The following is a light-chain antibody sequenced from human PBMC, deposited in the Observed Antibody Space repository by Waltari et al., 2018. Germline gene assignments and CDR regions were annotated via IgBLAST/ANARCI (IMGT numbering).Light chain of an antibody. Sequence: EIVMTQSPATLSVSPGERATLSCRASQSVSSNLAWYQQKPGQAPRLLIYGASTRATGIPARFSGSVSVTEFTLTISSLQSEDFAVYDCQQYNNWPPWTCGQGTKVEIK. CDR2: GAS. J-gene: IGKJ1*01. V-gene: IGKV3-15*01. CDR1: QSVSSN. CDR3: QQYNNWPPWT.